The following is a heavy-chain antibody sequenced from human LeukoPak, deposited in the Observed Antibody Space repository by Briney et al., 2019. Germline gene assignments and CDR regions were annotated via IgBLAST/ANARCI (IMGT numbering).Heavy chain of an antibody. V-gene: IGHV3-23*01. CDR1: GFTFSSYA. Sequence: QSVGFLRLSCAASGFTFSSYATSWVRQAPRKGLGWVSAIGGSGGSKYYANSVKGRFTMSRDNSKNTLYLQMNSLRAEDTAVYYCASHHGDGDDAAPYFQHGGQGTLVTVSS. J-gene: IGHJ1*01. D-gene: IGHD1-1*01. CDR3: ASHHGDGDDAAPYFQH. CDR2: IGGSGGSK.